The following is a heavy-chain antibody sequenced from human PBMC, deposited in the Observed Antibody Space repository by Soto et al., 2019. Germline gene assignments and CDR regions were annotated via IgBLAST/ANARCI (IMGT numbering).Heavy chain of an antibody. J-gene: IGHJ5*01. CDR3: ARGRYCLTGRCFPNWFDS. CDR2: IYKSATT. V-gene: IGHV4-30-4*01. CDR1: GASISSVDYF. Sequence: LSLTCSVSGASISSVDYFWAWIRQPPGQALEYIGYIYKSATTYYNPSFESRVAISLDTSKSQFSLNVTSVTAADTAVYFCARGRYCLTGRCFPNWFDSWGQGTLVTVSS. D-gene: IGHD2-15*01.